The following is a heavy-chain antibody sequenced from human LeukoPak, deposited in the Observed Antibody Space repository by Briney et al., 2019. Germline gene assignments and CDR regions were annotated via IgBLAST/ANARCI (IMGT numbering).Heavy chain of an antibody. CDR2: INPNSGGT. CDR3: ARVKVQLGD. J-gene: IGHJ4*02. Sequence: ASVTVSCKSSVYTFSVYYIHWVRQAPGQGLEWLGWINPNSGGTNYAQKFQGRVTMTRDTSISTAYMELSSLRSDDTAVYYCARVKVQLGDWGQGTLVTVSS. V-gene: IGHV1-2*02. CDR1: VYTFSVYY. D-gene: IGHD1-1*01.